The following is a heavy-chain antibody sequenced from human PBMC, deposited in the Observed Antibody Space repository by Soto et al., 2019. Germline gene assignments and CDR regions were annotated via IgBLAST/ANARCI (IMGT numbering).Heavy chain of an antibody. CDR2: IKSKTDGGTT. Sequence: GSLRLSCAASGFTFSNAWMSWVRQAPGKGLEWVGRIKSKTDGGTTDYAAPVKGRFTISRDDSKNTLYLQMNSLKTEDTAVYYCTTSILTGYYYYYYGMDVWGQGTTVTVSS. D-gene: IGHD3-9*01. V-gene: IGHV3-15*01. J-gene: IGHJ6*02. CDR3: TTSILTGYYYYYYGMDV. CDR1: GFTFSNAW.